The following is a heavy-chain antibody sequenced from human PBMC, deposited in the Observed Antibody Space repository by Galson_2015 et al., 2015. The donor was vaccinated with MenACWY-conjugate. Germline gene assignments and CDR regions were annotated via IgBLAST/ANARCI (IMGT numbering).Heavy chain of an antibody. CDR3: AKTDYGGNPLIFDF. CDR1: GFIFSRYD. Sequence: SLRLSCAASGFIFSRYDMTWVRQAPGKGLEWFSIIGTTSAYKYYGESVKGRFTISRDNSKNTLYLQLNSLRGDDTAVYYCAKTDYGGNPLIFDFWGQGTLVTVSS. CDR2: IGTTSAYK. J-gene: IGHJ4*02. V-gene: IGHV3-23*01. D-gene: IGHD4-23*01.